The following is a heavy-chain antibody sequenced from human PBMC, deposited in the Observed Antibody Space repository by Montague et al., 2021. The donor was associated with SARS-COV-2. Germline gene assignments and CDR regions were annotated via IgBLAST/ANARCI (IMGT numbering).Heavy chain of an antibody. CDR3: ASLTLGYCSSTSCYSDWFDP. D-gene: IGHD2-2*02. CDR2: INHSGST. J-gene: IGHJ5*02. CDR1: GGSFSGYY. Sequence: SETLSLTCAVYGGSFSGYYWSRIRQPPGKGLEWIGEINHSGSTNYNPSLKSRVTISVDTSKNQFSLKLSSVTAADTAVYYCASLTLGYCSSTSCYSDWFDPWGQGTLVTVSS. V-gene: IGHV4-34*01.